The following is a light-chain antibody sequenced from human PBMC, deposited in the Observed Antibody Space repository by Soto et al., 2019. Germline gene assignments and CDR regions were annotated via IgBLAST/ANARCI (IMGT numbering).Light chain of an antibody. J-gene: IGLJ1*01. V-gene: IGLV3-21*04. CDR2: YDS. CDR1: NIGSKS. Sequence: SYELTQPPSVSLAPGKTARITFGGNNIGSKSVHWYQQKPGQAPVLVIYYDSDRPSGIPERFSGSNSGNTATLTISRVESGDEADYYCQVWDSSSDPRYVFRTGTKVTVL. CDR3: QVWDSSSDPRYV.